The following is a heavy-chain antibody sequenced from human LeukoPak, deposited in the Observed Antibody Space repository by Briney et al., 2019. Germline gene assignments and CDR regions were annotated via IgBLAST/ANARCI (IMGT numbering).Heavy chain of an antibody. CDR2: ISWNSGSI. CDR3: AKDITPGDNYGGNSYYYYGMDV. V-gene: IGHV3-9*01. Sequence: GGSLRLSCAASGFTFTNYWMTWVRQAPGKGLEWVSGISWNSGSIGYADSVKGRFTISRDNAKNSLYLQMNSLRAEDTALYYCAKDITPGDNYGGNSYYYYGMDVWGQGTTVTVSS. J-gene: IGHJ6*02. CDR1: GFTFTNYW. D-gene: IGHD4-23*01.